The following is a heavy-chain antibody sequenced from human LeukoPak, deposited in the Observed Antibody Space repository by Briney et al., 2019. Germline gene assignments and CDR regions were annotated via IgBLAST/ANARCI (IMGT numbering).Heavy chain of an antibody. V-gene: IGHV1-2*06. J-gene: IGHJ5*02. CDR2: INPNSGGT. CDR1: GYTFTGYY. Sequence: GASVKVSCKASGYTFTGYYMHWVRQAPGQGLEWMGRINPNSGGTNYAQKFQGRVTMTRDTSISTAYMELSRLRSDDTAVYYCARAGSTKIRFLEEGWFDPWGQGTLVTVSS. CDR3: ARAGSTKIRFLEEGWFDP. D-gene: IGHD3-3*01.